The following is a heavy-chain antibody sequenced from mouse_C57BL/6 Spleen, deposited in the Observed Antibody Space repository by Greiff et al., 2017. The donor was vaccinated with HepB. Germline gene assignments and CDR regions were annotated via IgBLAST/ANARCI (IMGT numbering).Heavy chain of an antibody. CDR2: IYPGDGDT. CDR1: GYAFSSYW. D-gene: IGHD2-2*01. V-gene: IGHV1-80*01. J-gene: IGHJ4*01. Sequence: QVQLKESGAELVKPGASVKISCKASGYAFSSYWMNWVKQRPGKGLEWIGQIYPGDGDTNYNGKFKGKATLTADKSSSTAYMQLSSLTSEDSAVYFCARGGYDLDYAMDYWGQGTSVTVSS. CDR3: ARGGYDLDYAMDY.